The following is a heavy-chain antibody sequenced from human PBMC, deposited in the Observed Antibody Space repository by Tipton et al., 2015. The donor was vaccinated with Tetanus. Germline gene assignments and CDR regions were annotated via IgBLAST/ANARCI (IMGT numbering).Heavy chain of an antibody. Sequence: TLSLTCTVSGGSISSSSYYWGWIRQPPGKGLEWIGSIYYSGSTYYNPSLKSRVTISVDTSKNQFSLKLSSVTAADTAVYYCARQPHYGDYEEGFFDYWGQGTLVTVSS. V-gene: IGHV4-39*01. CDR2: IYYSGST. CDR3: ARQPHYGDYEEGFFDY. J-gene: IGHJ4*02. D-gene: IGHD4-17*01. CDR1: GGSISSSSYY.